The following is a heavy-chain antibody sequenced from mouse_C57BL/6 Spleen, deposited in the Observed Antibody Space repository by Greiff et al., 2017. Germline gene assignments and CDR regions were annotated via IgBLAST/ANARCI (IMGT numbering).Heavy chain of an antibody. CDR1: GFNIKDYY. V-gene: IGHV14-2*01. Sequence: EVQLVESGAELVKPGASVKLSCTASGFNIKDYYMHWVKQRTEQGLEWIGRIDPEDGETKYAPKFQGKATITADTSSNTAYLQLSSLTSEDTAVYYCARGDYDGYYQYAMDYWGQGTSVTVSS. D-gene: IGHD2-3*01. J-gene: IGHJ4*01. CDR3: ARGDYDGYYQYAMDY. CDR2: IDPEDGET.